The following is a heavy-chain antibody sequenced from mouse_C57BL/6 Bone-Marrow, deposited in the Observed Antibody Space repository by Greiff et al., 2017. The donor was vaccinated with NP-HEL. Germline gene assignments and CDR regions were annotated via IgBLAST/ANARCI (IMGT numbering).Heavy chain of an antibody. J-gene: IGHJ4*01. V-gene: IGHV5-16*01. CDR1: GFTFSDYY. CDR3: AREGGLRRRTYAMDY. CDR2: INYDGSST. D-gene: IGHD2-4*01. Sequence: EVKLVESEGGLVQPGSSMKLSCTASGFTFSDYYMAWVCQVPEKGLEWVANINYDGSSTYYLDSLKSRFIISRDNAKNILYLQMSSLKSEDTATYYCAREGGLRRRTYAMDYWGQGTSVTVSS.